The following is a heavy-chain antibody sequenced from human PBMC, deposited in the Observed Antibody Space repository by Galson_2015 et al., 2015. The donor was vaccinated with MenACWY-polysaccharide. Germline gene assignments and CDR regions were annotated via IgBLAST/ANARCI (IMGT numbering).Heavy chain of an antibody. CDR2: ISYDGSNT. V-gene: IGHV3-30*18. D-gene: IGHD2-15*01. CDR1: GFTFSTYA. CDR3: AKDKVATSTDPDY. J-gene: IGHJ4*02. Sequence: SLRLSCAASGFTFSTYAMHWVRQAPGKGLEWVAFISYDGSNTYYADSVKGRFTISRDNSKSTLYLQMNSLRAEDTAVYYCAKDKVATSTDPDYLSLRTLITVSS.